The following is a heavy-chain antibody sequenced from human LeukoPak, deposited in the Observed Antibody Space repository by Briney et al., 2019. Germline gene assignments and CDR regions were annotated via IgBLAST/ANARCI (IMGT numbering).Heavy chain of an antibody. CDR1: GGTFSSYA. V-gene: IGHV1-69*06. CDR3: AKFWSGYYTD. Sequence: SVKVSCKASGGTFSSYAISWVRQAPGQGLEWMGGIIPIFGTANYAQKFQGRLTISADKSTSTVYMELSRLTSEDTAVYFCAKFWSGYYTDWGQGTLVSVSS. D-gene: IGHD3-3*01. CDR2: IIPIFGTA. J-gene: IGHJ4*02.